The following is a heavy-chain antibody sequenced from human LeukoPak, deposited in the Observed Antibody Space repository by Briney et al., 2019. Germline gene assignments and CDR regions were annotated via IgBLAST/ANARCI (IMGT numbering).Heavy chain of an antibody. J-gene: IGHJ4*02. V-gene: IGHV4-30-4*01. D-gene: IGHD2-15*01. CDR3: ASLGYCSGGSCYGSFDY. CDR2: IYYSGST. CDR1: GVSISSGDYY. Sequence: SETLSLTCTVSGVSISSGDYYWSWIRQPPGKGLEWIGYIYYSGSTYYNPSLKSRVTISVDTSKNQFSLKLSSVTAADTAVYYCASLGYCSGGSCYGSFDYWGQGTLVTVSS.